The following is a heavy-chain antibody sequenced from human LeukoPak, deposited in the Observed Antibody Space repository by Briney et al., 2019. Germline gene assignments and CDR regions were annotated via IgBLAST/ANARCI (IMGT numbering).Heavy chain of an antibody. CDR3: ATPIGVAGDY. J-gene: IGHJ4*02. CDR2: FDSEDGET. D-gene: IGHD3-3*01. Sequence: ASVKVSCKVSRYTLTELSMHWVRQAPGKGLEWMGGFDSEDGETIYAQKFQGRVTMTEDTSTDTAYMELSSLRSEDTAVYYCATPIGVAGDYWGQGTRVTVSS. V-gene: IGHV1-24*01. CDR1: RYTLTELS.